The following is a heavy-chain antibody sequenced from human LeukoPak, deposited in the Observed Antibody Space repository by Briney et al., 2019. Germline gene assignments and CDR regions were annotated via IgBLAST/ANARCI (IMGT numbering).Heavy chain of an antibody. CDR2: IIPIFGTA. CDR3: ASTHPSSSGYLHFDY. D-gene: IGHD3-22*01. J-gene: IGHJ4*02. Sequence: GASVTVSCTASGYTFTSYGISWVRQAPGQGLEWMGGIIPIFGTANYAQKFQGRVTITADESTSTAHMELSSLRSEDTAVYYCASTHPSSSGYLHFDYWGQGTLVTVSS. CDR1: GYTFTSYG. V-gene: IGHV1-69*13.